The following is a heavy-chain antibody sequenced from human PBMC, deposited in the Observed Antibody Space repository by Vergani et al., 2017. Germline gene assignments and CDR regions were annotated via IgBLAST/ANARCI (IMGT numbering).Heavy chain of an antibody. D-gene: IGHD5-12*01. CDR2: ISSSSSYI. CDR3: ARSHSGYDPYHFDY. Sequence: EVQLVESGGGLVKPGGSLRLSCAASGFTFSSYSMNWVRQAPGKGLEWVSSISSSSSYIYYADSVKGRFTISRDNAKNSLYLQMNSLRAEDTAVYYCARSHSGYDPYHFDYWGQGTLVTVSS. V-gene: IGHV3-21*01. J-gene: IGHJ4*02. CDR1: GFTFSSYS.